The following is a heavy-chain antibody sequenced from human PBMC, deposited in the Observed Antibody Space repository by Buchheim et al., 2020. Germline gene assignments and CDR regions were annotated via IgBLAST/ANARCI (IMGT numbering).Heavy chain of an antibody. CDR1: GFTFSGSA. Sequence: EVQLVESGGGLVQPGGSLKLSCAASGFTFSGSAMHWVRQASGKGLEWVGRIRSKANSYATAYAASVKGRFTISRDDSKNTAYLQMNSLKTEDTAVYYCTRHLDDFWSGYLVYYYYMDVWGKGTT. J-gene: IGHJ6*03. D-gene: IGHD3-3*01. CDR2: IRSKANSYAT. V-gene: IGHV3-73*02. CDR3: TRHLDDFWSGYLVYYYYMDV.